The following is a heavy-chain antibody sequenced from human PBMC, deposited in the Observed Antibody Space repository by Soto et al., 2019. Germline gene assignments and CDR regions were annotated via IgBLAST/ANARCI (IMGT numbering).Heavy chain of an antibody. Sequence: GGSLRLSCAASGFTFSIYGMSWVRQAPGKGLEWVSAIGGSGASAYYADSVKGRFTISRDNSENTLYLQMTSLRAEDTALYYCAKSRGVRQGQFDYWGQGTLVTVSS. J-gene: IGHJ4*02. V-gene: IGHV3-23*01. CDR2: IGGSGASA. CDR1: GFTFSIYG. D-gene: IGHD3-10*01. CDR3: AKSRGVRQGQFDY.